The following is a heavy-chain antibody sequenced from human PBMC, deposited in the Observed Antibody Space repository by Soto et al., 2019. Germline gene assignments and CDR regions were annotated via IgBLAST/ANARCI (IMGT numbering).Heavy chain of an antibody. V-gene: IGHV1-3*01. Sequence: ASVNVSCKASGYTFTSYAMHGVRQAPGQRLEWMGWINAGNGNTKYSQKFQGRVTITRDTSASTAYMELSSLRSEDTAVYYCARVFSGYSYGCFDYWGQGTLVTVSS. CDR1: GYTFTSYA. J-gene: IGHJ4*02. D-gene: IGHD5-18*01. CDR3: ARVFSGYSYGCFDY. CDR2: INAGNGNT.